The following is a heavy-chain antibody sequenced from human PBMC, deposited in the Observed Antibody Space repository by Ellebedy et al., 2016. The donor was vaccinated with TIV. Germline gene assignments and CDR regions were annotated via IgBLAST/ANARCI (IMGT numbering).Heavy chain of an antibody. J-gene: IGHJ6*02. D-gene: IGHD3-16*01. V-gene: IGHV3-23*01. CDR1: GFTFSSYA. CDR3: AKCRGGYHYYGMDV. CDR2: ISGSGGST. Sequence: PGGSLRLSCAASGFTFSSYAMSWVRQAPGKGLEWVSAISGSGGSTYYADSVKGRFTISRDNSKNTLYLQMNSLRAEDTAVYYCAKCRGGYHYYGMDVWGQGTTVTVSS.